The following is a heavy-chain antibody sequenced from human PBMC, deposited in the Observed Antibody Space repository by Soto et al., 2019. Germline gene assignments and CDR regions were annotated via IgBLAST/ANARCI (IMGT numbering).Heavy chain of an antibody. CDR3: ARRDYFDY. CDR1: GFTFTSYW. Sequence: EVQLAESGGGLVQPGGSLRLSCVASGFTFTSYWMHWVRQVPGKGLVWVSRIKDDGSSTYYADSVKGRFTISRDRRKNTVYLQMISLRAEDTAVYYCARRDYFDYCGQGTLVTVSS. J-gene: IGHJ4*02. CDR2: IKDDGSST. V-gene: IGHV3-74*01.